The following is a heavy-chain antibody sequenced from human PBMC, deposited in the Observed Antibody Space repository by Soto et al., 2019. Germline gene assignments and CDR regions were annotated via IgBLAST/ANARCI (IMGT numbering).Heavy chain of an antibody. Sequence: SETLSLTCTVSGGSISSGDYYWSWIRQPPGKGLEWIGYIYYSGSTYYNPSLKSRVTISVDTSKNQFSLKLSSVTAADTAVYYCARDDRSDHWFDPWGQGTLVTVSS. CDR2: IYYSGST. CDR3: ARDDRSDHWFDP. CDR1: GGSISSGDYY. J-gene: IGHJ5*02. V-gene: IGHV4-30-4*01.